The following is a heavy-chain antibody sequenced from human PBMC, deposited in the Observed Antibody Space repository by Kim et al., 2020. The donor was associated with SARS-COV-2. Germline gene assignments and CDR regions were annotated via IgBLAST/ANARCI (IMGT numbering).Heavy chain of an antibody. V-gene: IGHV3-20*01. Sequence: GGSLRLFCAASGFTFDDYGMSWVRQAPGKGLEWVSGINWNGGRTGYADSVKGRFTISRDNAKNSLYLQMNSLRAEDTALYHCARGVAAAPLTLSYYYYYMDVWGKGTKVTVSS. CDR1: GFTFDDYG. CDR2: INWNGGRT. CDR3: ARGVAAAPLTLSYYYYYMDV. D-gene: IGHD6-13*01. J-gene: IGHJ6*03.